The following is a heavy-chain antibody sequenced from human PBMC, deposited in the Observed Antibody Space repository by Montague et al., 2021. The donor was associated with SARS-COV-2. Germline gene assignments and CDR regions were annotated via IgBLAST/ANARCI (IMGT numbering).Heavy chain of an antibody. D-gene: IGHD3-10*01. V-gene: IGHV4-59*08. Sequence: SETLSLTCTLYGCTISNYHWNWIRQPPGKALEWIAHIYHSGNTNYNPSLQSRVTISVDTSRNQFSLSLTSVTAADTAVYYCARQLRVRRTWQVGDYNHYGIDVWGQVTPVSGSS. CDR2: IYHSGNT. CDR1: GCTISNYH. CDR3: ARQLRVRRTWQVGDYNHYGIDV. J-gene: IGHJ6*02.